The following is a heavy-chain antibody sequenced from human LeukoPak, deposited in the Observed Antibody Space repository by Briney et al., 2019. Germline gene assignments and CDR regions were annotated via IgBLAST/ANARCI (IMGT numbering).Heavy chain of an antibody. CDR3: GRDSNGIDY. D-gene: IGHD4-11*01. J-gene: IGHJ4*02. CDR1: GFTFGGSW. Sequence: GGSLRLSCAASGFTFGGSWMLWVRQAPGKGLMCVARISKDERTTTYVDSVKGRFTVSRDNAKNTLYLQMDSLRVEDMAMYYCGRDSNGIDYLGQGTLVTVSS. CDR2: ISKDERTT. V-gene: IGHV3-74*03.